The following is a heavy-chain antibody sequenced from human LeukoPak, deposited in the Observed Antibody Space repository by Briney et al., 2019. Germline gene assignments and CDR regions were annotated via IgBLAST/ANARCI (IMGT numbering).Heavy chain of an antibody. Sequence: ASVKVSCKASGYTFTGYYMHWVRQAPGQGLEWMGWINPNSGGTNYAQKFQGRVTMTRDTSISTAYMELSRLTSDDTAVYYCASSLRPPYSGYDWYFDYWGQGTLVTVSS. CDR1: GYTFTGYY. CDR2: INPNSGGT. CDR3: ASSLRPPYSGYDWYFDY. V-gene: IGHV1-2*02. D-gene: IGHD5-12*01. J-gene: IGHJ4*02.